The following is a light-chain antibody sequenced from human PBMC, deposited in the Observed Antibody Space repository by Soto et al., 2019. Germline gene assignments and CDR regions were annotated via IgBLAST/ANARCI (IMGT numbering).Light chain of an antibody. CDR1: QGVSTW. CDR2: TAS. Sequence: DIQMTQSPSSVSASVGDRVTITCRASQGVSTWLAWYQQKPGKAPNLLIYTASSLQSGVPSRFSGSGSGTDFTLTISSLQPEDFATYYCQQSYSTPFTFGPGTKVDIK. J-gene: IGKJ3*01. V-gene: IGKV1-12*01. CDR3: QQSYSTPFT.